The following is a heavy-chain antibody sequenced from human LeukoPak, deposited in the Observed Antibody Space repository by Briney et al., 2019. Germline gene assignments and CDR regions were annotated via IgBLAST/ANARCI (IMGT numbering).Heavy chain of an antibody. CDR3: ARGEQFGNYYYYYMDV. D-gene: IGHD3-16*01. J-gene: IGHJ6*03. Sequence: GGSLRLSCAASGFTFSSYAMHWVRQAPGKGLEWVAVISYDGSNKYYADSVKGRFAISRDNSKNTLYLQMNSLRAEDTAVYYCARGEQFGNYYYYYMDVWGKGTTVTVSS. CDR1: GFTFSSYA. V-gene: IGHV3-30*09. CDR2: ISYDGSNK.